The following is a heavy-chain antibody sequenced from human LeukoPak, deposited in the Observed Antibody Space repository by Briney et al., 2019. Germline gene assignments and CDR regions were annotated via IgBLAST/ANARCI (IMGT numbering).Heavy chain of an antibody. CDR2: IKSDGSEK. CDR1: GFTFGDYA. V-gene: IGHV3-7*01. CDR3: ASGSGWRQLY. Sequence: GGSLRLSCTTSGFTFGDYAMSWVRQAPGKGLEWVANIKSDGSEKYYADSVKGRFTISRDNAKNSLYLQMNSLKAEDTAVYYCASGSGWRQLYWGQGTLVTVSP. J-gene: IGHJ4*02. D-gene: IGHD5-24*01.